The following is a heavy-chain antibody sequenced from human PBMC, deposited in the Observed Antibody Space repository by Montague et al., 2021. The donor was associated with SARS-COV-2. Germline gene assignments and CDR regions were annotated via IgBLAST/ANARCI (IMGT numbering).Heavy chain of an antibody. Sequence: SETLSLTCTVFGYSISSGYYWAWLRQPPGKGLEWIGSIYHAGYIXYNPPLKSRVSISIDTSRSQTSLRVTDVAAADTAVYYCARAPCVGDCNSLAIWFDPWGQGTLVSVSS. V-gene: IGHV4-38-2*02. D-gene: IGHD2-21*02. CDR2: IYHAGYI. CDR1: GYSISSGYY. J-gene: IGHJ5*02. CDR3: ARAPCVGDCNSLAIWFDP.